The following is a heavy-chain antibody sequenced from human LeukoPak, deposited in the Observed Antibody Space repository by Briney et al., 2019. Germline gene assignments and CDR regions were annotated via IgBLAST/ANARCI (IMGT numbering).Heavy chain of an antibody. J-gene: IGHJ4*02. D-gene: IGHD5-24*01. V-gene: IGHV3-7*05. Sequence: PGGSLRFSCAASGFTFSNYWMSWGRQAPGKGLEWVANIKEDGSDKYYVDSVKGRFPISRDNAKNSQYLKMNSLRAEDTAVYYCARDAGYNTFDYWGQGTLVTVSS. CDR2: IKEDGSDK. CDR3: ARDAGYNTFDY. CDR1: GFTFSNYW.